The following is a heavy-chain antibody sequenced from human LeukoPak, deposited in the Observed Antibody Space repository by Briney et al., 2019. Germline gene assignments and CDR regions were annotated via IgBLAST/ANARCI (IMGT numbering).Heavy chain of an antibody. CDR2: IYPGDSDT. CDR3: AKDLPSHYDILTGYYVVGAFDI. Sequence: GESLKISCKGSGCTFTTYWIGWVRQMPGKGLEWMGIIYPGDSDTRYSPSFQGQVTISADKSITTAYLQWSSLKASDTAMYYCAKDLPSHYDILTGYYVVGAFDIWGQGTMVTVSS. D-gene: IGHD3-9*01. J-gene: IGHJ3*02. CDR1: GCTFTTYW. V-gene: IGHV5-51*01.